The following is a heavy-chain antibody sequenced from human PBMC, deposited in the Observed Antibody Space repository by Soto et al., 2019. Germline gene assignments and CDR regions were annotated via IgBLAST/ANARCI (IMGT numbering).Heavy chain of an antibody. V-gene: IGHV1-3*01. Sequence: ASVKVSCKASGYIFSNYVLHWVRQAPGQRLEWMGWINAGNANRKYSQKFQGRVTFTRDTSATTAYMELSSLRSEDTAVYYCARDLSGDYYYYYYYVMDVWGQGTTVTVSS. CDR1: GYIFSNYV. D-gene: IGHD1-26*01. CDR3: ARDLSGDYYYYYYYVMDV. J-gene: IGHJ6*02. CDR2: INAGNANR.